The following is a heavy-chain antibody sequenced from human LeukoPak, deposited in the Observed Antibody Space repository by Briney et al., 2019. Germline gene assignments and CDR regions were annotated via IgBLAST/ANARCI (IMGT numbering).Heavy chain of an antibody. J-gene: IGHJ6*02. Sequence: ASVKVSCKASGYTFTGYHMHWVRQAPGQGLEWMGRINPNSGDTNYAQKFQGRVTMTRDTSISTAYVELSRLRSDDTAVYYCARGPAVVPAAMIPGWGAYYYYGMDVWGQGTTVTASS. V-gene: IGHV1-2*06. CDR1: GYTFTGYH. D-gene: IGHD2-2*01. CDR2: INPNSGDT. CDR3: ARGPAVVPAAMIPGWGAYYYYGMDV.